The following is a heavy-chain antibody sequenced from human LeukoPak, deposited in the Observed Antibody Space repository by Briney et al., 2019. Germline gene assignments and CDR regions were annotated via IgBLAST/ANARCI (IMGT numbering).Heavy chain of an antibody. Sequence: GASVKVSCKASGYTFTSYDINWVRQATGQGLEWMGWMNPNSGNTGYAQKFQGRVTMTRNTSISTAYMELSSLRSEDTAVYYCARRGAGYYDFWSGYPSHFDHWGQGTLVTVSS. CDR3: ARRGAGYYDFWSGYPSHFDH. CDR1: GYTFTSYD. D-gene: IGHD3-3*01. CDR2: MNPNSGNT. J-gene: IGHJ4*02. V-gene: IGHV1-8*01.